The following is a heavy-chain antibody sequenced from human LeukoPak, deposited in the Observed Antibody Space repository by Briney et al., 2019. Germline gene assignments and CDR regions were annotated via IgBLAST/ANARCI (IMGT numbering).Heavy chain of an antibody. CDR2: IDPSDSYT. V-gene: IGHV5-10-1*01. D-gene: IGHD3-16*01. CDR1: GYSFTGYW. Sequence: GESLKISCKGSGYSFTGYWISWVRQMPGKGLEWMGRIDPSDSYTNYSPSFQGHVTISADKSISTAYLQWSSLKASDTAMYYCARAEGGWIDYWGQGTLVTVSS. CDR3: ARAEGGWIDY. J-gene: IGHJ4*02.